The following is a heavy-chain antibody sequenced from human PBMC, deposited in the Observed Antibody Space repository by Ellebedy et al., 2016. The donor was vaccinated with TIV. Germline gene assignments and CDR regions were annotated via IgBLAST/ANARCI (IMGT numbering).Heavy chain of an antibody. V-gene: IGHV3-23*01. CDR1: GFPFSSYA. J-gene: IGHJ4*02. Sequence: GESLKISXAASGFPFSSYAMSWVRQPPGKGLEWVSSISDSGGNTYYADSVRVRFTFSRDNSKNTLYLQMNSLRAEDTAVYYCAKGWLGAGAGTDFDYWGRGTLVTVSS. CDR2: ISDSGGNT. D-gene: IGHD6-13*01. CDR3: AKGWLGAGAGTDFDY.